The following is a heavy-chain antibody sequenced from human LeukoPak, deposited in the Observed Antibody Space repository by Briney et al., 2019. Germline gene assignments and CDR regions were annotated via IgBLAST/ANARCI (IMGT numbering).Heavy chain of an antibody. V-gene: IGHV1-46*01. CDR2: INRGDGIT. CDR3: ASEKNYGDKYFDS. D-gene: IGHD4-17*01. J-gene: IGHJ4*02. CDR1: GYTFTGYY. Sequence: VASVKVSCKASGYTFTGYYMHWVRQAPGQGLEWMGIINRGDGITGHAQRFQGRVTLTRDTSTSTVYMELSSLRSEDTAIYYCASEKNYGDKYFDSWGQGTVVTVSS.